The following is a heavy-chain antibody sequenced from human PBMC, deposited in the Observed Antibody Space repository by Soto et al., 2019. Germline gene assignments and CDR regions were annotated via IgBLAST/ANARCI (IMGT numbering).Heavy chain of an antibody. CDR1: GFTFSSYS. V-gene: IGHV3-21*01. CDR3: ARDYVPLDGYAYGPPYYYYGMDV. CDR2: ISSGSVYI. Sequence: GGSLRLSCAASGFTFSSYSMNWVRQAPGKGLEWVSSISSGSVYIFYADSVKGRFTISRDNAKNSLYLQMDSLRAEDTAVYYCARDYVPLDGYAYGPPYYYYGMDVWGQGTTVTVSS. J-gene: IGHJ6*02. D-gene: IGHD5-18*01.